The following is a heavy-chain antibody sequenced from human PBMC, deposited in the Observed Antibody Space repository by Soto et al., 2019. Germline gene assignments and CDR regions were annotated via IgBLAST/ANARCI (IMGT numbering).Heavy chain of an antibody. CDR1: GFTFSSYG. V-gene: IGHV3-33*01. Sequence: QVQLVESGGGVVQPGRSLRLSCAASGFTFSSYGMDWVRQAPGKGLEWVAVIWYDGSNKYYADSVKGRFTISRDNSKNTLYLQMNSLSSVDTALYFSASHGWRDSSSVCVDYWGQGTLVAVFS. CDR2: IWYDGSNK. CDR3: ASHGWRDSSSVCVDY. D-gene: IGHD6-13*01. J-gene: IGHJ4*02.